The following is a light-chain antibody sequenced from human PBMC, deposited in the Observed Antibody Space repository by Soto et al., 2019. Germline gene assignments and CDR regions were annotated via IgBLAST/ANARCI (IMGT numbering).Light chain of an antibody. V-gene: IGKV3-20*01. CDR3: QQYGTSHPFT. CDR2: GAS. CDR1: QSVSSTY. Sequence: EIVLTQSPGTLSLSPGERATLSCRASQSVSSTYLAWYQQKPGQAPRVLVYGASNRATGIPDRFSGSGSGTDFTLTISRLEPEDFAVYFCQQYGTSHPFTFGKGTK. J-gene: IGKJ2*01.